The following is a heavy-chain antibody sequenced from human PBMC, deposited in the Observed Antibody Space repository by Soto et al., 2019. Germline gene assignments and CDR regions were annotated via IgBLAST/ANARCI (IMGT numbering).Heavy chain of an antibody. J-gene: IGHJ4*02. CDR2: INHSGST. CDR1: GGSFSGYY. V-gene: IGHV4-34*01. D-gene: IGHD3-10*01. Sequence: PSETLSLTCAVYGGSFSGYYWSWIRQPPGKGLEWIGEINHSGSTNYNPSLKSRVTISVDTSKNQFSLKLSSVTVADTAVYYCARSEGFMVRGVIRYFDYWGQGTLVTVSS. CDR3: ARSEGFMVRGVIRYFDY.